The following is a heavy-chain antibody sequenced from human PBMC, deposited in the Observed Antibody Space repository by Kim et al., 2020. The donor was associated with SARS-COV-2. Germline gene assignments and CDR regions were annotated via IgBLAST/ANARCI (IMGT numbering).Heavy chain of an antibody. CDR1: GFTFSDYY. Sequence: GGSLRLSCAASGFTFSDYYMSWIRQAPGKGLEWVSYISSSSSYTNYADSVKGRFTISRDNAKNSLYLQMNSLRAEDTAVYYCARKAELNWFDPWGQGTLVTVSS. J-gene: IGHJ5*02. D-gene: IGHD1-26*01. CDR2: ISSSSSYT. CDR3: ARKAELNWFDP. V-gene: IGHV3-11*06.